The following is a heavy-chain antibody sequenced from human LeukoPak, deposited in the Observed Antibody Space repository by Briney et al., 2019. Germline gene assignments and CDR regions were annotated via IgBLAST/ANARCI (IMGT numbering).Heavy chain of an antibody. CDR2: ISYDGSNK. D-gene: IGHD6-6*01. J-gene: IGHJ4*02. Sequence: GGSLRLSCAASGFTFSSYGMHWVRQAPGKGLEWVAVISYDGSNKYYADSVKGRFTISRDNSKNTLYLQMNSLRAEDTAVYYCAKSPSTRGYFDYWGQGTLVTVSS. CDR1: GFTFSSYG. CDR3: AKSPSTRGYFDY. V-gene: IGHV3-30*18.